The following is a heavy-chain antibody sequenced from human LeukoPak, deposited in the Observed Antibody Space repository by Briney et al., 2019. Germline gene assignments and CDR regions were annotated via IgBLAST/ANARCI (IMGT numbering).Heavy chain of an antibody. CDR2: ISSSSSTI. CDR1: GFTFSSYS. D-gene: IGHD2-8*01. Sequence: GGSLRLSCAASGFTFSSYSMNWVRQAPGKGLEWVSYISSSSSTIYYADSVKGRFTISRDNAKNSLYLQMSSLRAEDTAVYYCARGNGLVLMVYYDYWGQGTLVTVSS. J-gene: IGHJ4*02. CDR3: ARGNGLVLMVYYDY. V-gene: IGHV3-48*01.